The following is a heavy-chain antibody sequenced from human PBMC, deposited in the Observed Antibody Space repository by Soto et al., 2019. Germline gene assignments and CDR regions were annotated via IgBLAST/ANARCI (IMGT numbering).Heavy chain of an antibody. CDR1: GGSISSGGCC. V-gene: IGHV4-31*03. D-gene: IGHD4-17*01. CDR2: IYYSGST. CDR3: ARVEDYGVDY. J-gene: IGHJ4*02. Sequence: SETLSLTCTVSGGSISSGGCCWSWIRQHPGKGLEWIGYIYYSGSTYYNPSLKSRVTISVDTSKNQFSLKLSSVTAADTAVYYCARVEDYGVDYWGQGTLVTVSS.